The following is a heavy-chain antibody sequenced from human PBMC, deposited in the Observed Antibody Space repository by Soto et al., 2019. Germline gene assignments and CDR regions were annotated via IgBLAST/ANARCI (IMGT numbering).Heavy chain of an antibody. CDR2: IYYSGST. Sequence: SETLSLPCTVSGGSISGRSYFWGWIRQPPGKGLEGIGSIYYSGSTYYHPSLKSRVTISVDTSKNQFSLKLSSVTAADTAVYYCARHGSSWYYFDYWGQGTLVTVSS. J-gene: IGHJ4*02. CDR1: GGSISGRSYF. V-gene: IGHV4-39*01. CDR3: ARHGSSWYYFDY. D-gene: IGHD6-13*01.